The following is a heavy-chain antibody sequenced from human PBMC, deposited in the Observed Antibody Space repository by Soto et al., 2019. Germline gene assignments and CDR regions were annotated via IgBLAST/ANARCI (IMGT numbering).Heavy chain of an antibody. CDR1: GGSISSYY. V-gene: IGHV4-59*08. D-gene: IGHD4-17*01. CDR2: IYYSGST. Sequence: PSETLSLTCTVSGGSISSYYWSWIRQPPGKGLEWIGYIYYSGSTNYNPSLKSRVTISVDTSKNQFSLKLRSVTAADTAVYYCSRGYGDYVLDFWGQGTLVPVSS. CDR3: SRGYGDYVLDF. J-gene: IGHJ4*02.